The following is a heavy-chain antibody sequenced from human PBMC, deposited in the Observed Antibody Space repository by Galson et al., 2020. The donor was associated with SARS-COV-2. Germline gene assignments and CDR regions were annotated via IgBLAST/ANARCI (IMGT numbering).Heavy chain of an antibody. J-gene: IGHJ4*02. CDR3: VKPHRTVYGEGY. Sequence: GESLKISCAASGFSFGTYVMSWVRQAPGKGFEWVSSIGASDGTTEYADSVKGRFTISRDNAKYTLYLQMNSLRAEETATYYCVKPHRTVYGEGYWGQGNLVTVSS. D-gene: IGHD2-8*01. V-gene: IGHV3-23*01. CDR1: GFSFGTYV. CDR2: IGASDGTT.